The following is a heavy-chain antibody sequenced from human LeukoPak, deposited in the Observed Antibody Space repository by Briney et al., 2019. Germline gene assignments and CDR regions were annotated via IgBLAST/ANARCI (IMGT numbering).Heavy chain of an antibody. CDR2: IYYSGST. J-gene: IGHJ3*02. Sequence: SETLSLTCTVSGGSISSGDYYWSWIRQPPGKGLEWIGYIYYSGSTYYNPSLKSRVTISVDTSKNQFSLKLSSVTAADTAVYYCARVSEMVQTHAFDIWGQGTMVTVSS. CDR3: ARVSEMVQTHAFDI. CDR1: GGSISSGDYY. D-gene: IGHD3-10*01. V-gene: IGHV4-30-4*01.